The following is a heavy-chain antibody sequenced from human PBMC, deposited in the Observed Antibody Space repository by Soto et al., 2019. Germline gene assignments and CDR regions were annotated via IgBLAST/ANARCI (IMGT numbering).Heavy chain of an antibody. CDR3: ARWHSGWLVPPPHDGFDV. CDR1: GFSLTTSGVG. J-gene: IGHJ3*01. CDR2: VYWDDDK. Sequence: QITLKESGPPLVRPTQTLTLTCTFSGFSLTTSGVGVGWIRQPPGKALEWLVLVYWDDDKRFSPSLKTRLAITKDTSKNQVVLTMANMDTEDTATYFCARWHSGWLVPPPHDGFDVWGQGTMVTVSS. D-gene: IGHD5-12*01. V-gene: IGHV2-5*02.